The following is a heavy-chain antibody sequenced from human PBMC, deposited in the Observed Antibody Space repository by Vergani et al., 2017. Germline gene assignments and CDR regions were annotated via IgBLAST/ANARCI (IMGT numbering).Heavy chain of an antibody. D-gene: IGHD3-10*02. V-gene: IGHV4-34*01. CDR3: ARVCRRITMIGQRNNWFDP. CDR2: INHSGST. Sequence: QVQLQQWGAGLLKPSETLSLTCAVYGGSFSGYYWSWIRQPPGKGLEWIGEINHSGSTNYNPSLKSRVTISVETSKNQFSRKLSSVTAADTAVYYCARVCRRITMIGQRNNWFDPWGQGTLVTVSS. J-gene: IGHJ5*02. CDR1: GGSFSGYY.